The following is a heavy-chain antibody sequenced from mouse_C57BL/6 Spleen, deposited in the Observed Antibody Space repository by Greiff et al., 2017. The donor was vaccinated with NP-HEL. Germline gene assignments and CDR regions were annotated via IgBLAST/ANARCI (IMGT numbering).Heavy chain of an antibody. J-gene: IGHJ4*01. D-gene: IGHD3-3*01. Sequence: EVKLMESGGGLVKPGGSLKLSCAASGFTFSSYAMSWVRQTPEKRLEWVATISDGGSYTYYPDNVKGRFTISRDNAKNNLYLQMSHLKSEDTAMYYCARDRGPQYYYAMDYWGQGTSVTVSS. CDR3: ARDRGPQYYYAMDY. CDR1: GFTFSSYA. CDR2: ISDGGSYT. V-gene: IGHV5-4*01.